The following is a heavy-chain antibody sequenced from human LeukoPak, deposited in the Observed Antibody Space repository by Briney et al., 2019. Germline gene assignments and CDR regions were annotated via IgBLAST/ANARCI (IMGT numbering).Heavy chain of an antibody. V-gene: IGHV4-61*01. J-gene: IGHJ5*02. CDR2: IYYSGST. CDR3: AREKVLLWFGESTNNWFDP. D-gene: IGHD3-10*01. Sequence: PSETLSLTCTVSGGSVSSGSYYWSWIRQPPGKGLKWIGHIYYSGSTNYNPSLKSRVTISVDTSKNQFSLKLSSVTAADTAVYYCAREKVLLWFGESTNNWFDPWGQGTLVTVSS. CDR1: GGSVSSGSYY.